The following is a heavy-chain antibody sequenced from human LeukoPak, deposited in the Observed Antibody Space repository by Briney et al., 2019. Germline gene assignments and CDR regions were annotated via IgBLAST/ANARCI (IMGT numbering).Heavy chain of an antibody. J-gene: IGHJ5*02. V-gene: IGHV3-23*01. CDR2: ISGSGGST. Sequence: GGTLRLSCAASGFTFSSYGMSWVRQAPGKGLEWVSVISGSGGSTSYADSVKGRFTISRDNSKNMVYLQMNSLRAEDTAIYYCATDGRGWSRSSWGQGTLATVSS. D-gene: IGHD6-19*01. CDR3: ATDGRGWSRSS. CDR1: GFTFSSYG.